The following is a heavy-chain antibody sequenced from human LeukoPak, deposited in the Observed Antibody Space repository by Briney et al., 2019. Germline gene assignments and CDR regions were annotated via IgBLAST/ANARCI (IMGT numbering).Heavy chain of an antibody. V-gene: IGHV1-24*01. D-gene: IGHD2-15*01. CDR3: ATGLGYCSGGSCYEGEDDAFDI. J-gene: IGHJ3*02. CDR2: FDPEGGET. Sequence: ASVKVSCKVSEYTLTELSMHWVRQAPGKGLEWMGGFDPEGGETIYAQKFQGRVTMTEDTSTDTAYMELSSLRSEDTAVYYCATGLGYCSGGSCYEGEDDAFDIWGQGTMVTVSS. CDR1: EYTLTELS.